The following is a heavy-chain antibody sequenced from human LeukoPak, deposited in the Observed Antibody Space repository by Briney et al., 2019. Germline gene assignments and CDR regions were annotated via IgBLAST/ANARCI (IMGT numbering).Heavy chain of an antibody. J-gene: IGHJ4*02. V-gene: IGHV3-73*01. Sequence: PGGPLRLSCAASGFTFSGSAMHWVRQASGKGLEWVGRIRSKANSYATAYAASVKGRFTISRDDSKNTAYLQMNSLKTEDTAVYYCTPSSSWYGYFDYWGQGTLVTVSS. CDR2: IRSKANSYAT. CDR3: TPSSSWYGYFDY. D-gene: IGHD6-13*01. CDR1: GFTFSGSA.